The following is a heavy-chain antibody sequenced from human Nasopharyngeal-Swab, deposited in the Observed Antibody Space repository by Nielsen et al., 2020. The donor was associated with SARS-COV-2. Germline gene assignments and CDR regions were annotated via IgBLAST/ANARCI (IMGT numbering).Heavy chain of an antibody. D-gene: IGHD2-15*01. Sequence: SVKVSCKASGGTFSSYAISWVRQAPGQGLEWMGRIIPILGIANYAQEFQGRVTITADKSTSTAYMELSSLRSEDTAVYYCAVALYDYYYYGMDVWGQGTTVTVSS. J-gene: IGHJ6*02. V-gene: IGHV1-69*04. CDR3: AVALYDYYYYGMDV. CDR2: IIPILGIA. CDR1: GGTFSSYA.